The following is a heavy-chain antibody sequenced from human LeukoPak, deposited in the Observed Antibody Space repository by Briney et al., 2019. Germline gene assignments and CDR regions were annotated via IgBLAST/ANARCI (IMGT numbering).Heavy chain of an antibody. CDR3: ARSTVADLTFDY. V-gene: IGHV4-59*01. Sequence: SETLSLTCTVSGGSINGYYWSWIRQPPGKGLEWIGYIYYSGSTNYNPSLKSRVTISVDTSKNQFSLKLSSVTAADTAVYYCARSTVADLTFDYWGQGTLVTVSS. CDR2: IYYSGST. D-gene: IGHD6-19*01. J-gene: IGHJ4*02. CDR1: GGSINGYY.